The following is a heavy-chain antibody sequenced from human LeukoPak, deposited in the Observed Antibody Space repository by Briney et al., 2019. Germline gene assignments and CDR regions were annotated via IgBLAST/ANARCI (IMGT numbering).Heavy chain of an antibody. CDR2: IWFDGSVK. D-gene: IGHD3-3*01. Sequence: SGGSLSLSCAASGFTFNTHGMHWARRAPGKGLEGVAAIWFDGSVKHYSDAVKGRFTISRDNSLNTLYLQMNSLRVEDTAIYYCAKDTAVQFLEPAFWGQGTLVTVSS. J-gene: IGHJ4*02. V-gene: IGHV3-33*06. CDR1: GFTFNTHG. CDR3: AKDTAVQFLEPAF.